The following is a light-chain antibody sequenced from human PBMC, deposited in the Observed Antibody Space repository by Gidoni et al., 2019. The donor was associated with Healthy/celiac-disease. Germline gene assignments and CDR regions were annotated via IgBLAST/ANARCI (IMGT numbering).Light chain of an antibody. CDR2: DAS. CDR3: QQYDNLPLT. J-gene: IGKJ4*01. CDR1: QDISNY. V-gene: IGKV1-33*01. Sequence: DIQLNQSTSSLSASVGDRVTITCQASQDISNYLNWYQQKPGKAPELLIYDASNLETGVPSRFSGSGSGTDFTFTISSLQPEDIATYYCQQYDNLPLTFGGGTKVEIK.